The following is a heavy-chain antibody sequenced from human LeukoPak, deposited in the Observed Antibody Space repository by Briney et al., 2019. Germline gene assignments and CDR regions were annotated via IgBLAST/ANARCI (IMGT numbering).Heavy chain of an antibody. V-gene: IGHV3-23*01. CDR3: AKGRYVAVARNWFDP. J-gene: IGHJ5*02. Sequence: SGGSLRLSWAASGFTFSSYAMSWVRQAPGKGLEWVSAISGSGGSTYYADSVKGRFTISRDNSKNTLYLQMSSLRAEDTAVYYCAKGRYVAVARNWFDPWGQGTLVTVSS. CDR1: GFTFSSYA. D-gene: IGHD6-19*01. CDR2: ISGSGGST.